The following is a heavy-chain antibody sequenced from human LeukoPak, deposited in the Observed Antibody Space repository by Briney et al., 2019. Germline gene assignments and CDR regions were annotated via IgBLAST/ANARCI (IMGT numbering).Heavy chain of an antibody. CDR1: GFTFSSYA. Sequence: GGSLRLSCVASGFTFSSYAMHWVRQAPGKGLEWVAVISYDGSNKYYADSVKGRFTISRDNSKNTLYLQMNSLRAEDTAVYYCARAGTWIQLWEPDYWGQGTLVTVSS. D-gene: IGHD5-18*01. CDR2: ISYDGSNK. V-gene: IGHV3-30-3*01. J-gene: IGHJ4*02. CDR3: ARAGTWIQLWEPDY.